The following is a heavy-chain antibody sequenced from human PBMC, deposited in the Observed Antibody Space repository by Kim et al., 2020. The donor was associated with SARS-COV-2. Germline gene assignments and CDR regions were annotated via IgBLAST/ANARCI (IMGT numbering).Heavy chain of an antibody. CDR3: ANGGDIVVVPAGYGMDV. CDR1: GFTFSSYG. D-gene: IGHD2-2*01. Sequence: GGSLRLSCAASGFTFSSYGMHWVRQAPGKGLEWVAVISYDGSNKYYADSVKGRFTISRDNSKNTLYLQMNSLRAEDTAVYYCANGGDIVVVPAGYGMDVWGQGTTVTVSS. CDR2: ISYDGSNK. J-gene: IGHJ6*02. V-gene: IGHV3-30*18.